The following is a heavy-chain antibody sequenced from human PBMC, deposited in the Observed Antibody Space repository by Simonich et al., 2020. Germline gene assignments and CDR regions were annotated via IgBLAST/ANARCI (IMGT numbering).Heavy chain of an antibody. J-gene: IGHJ4*02. CDR2: INPNWGAN. CDR3: ARWPSIPASYGSGSYFDY. Sequence: QVQLVQSGAEVKKPGASVKVSCKASGYTFTGYYMHWVRQAPGQGLERRDRINPNWGANNKAKKFQGRVTRTRNTSISTAYMELSRLRSDDTAVYYCARWPSIPASYGSGSYFDYWGQGTLVTVSS. D-gene: IGHD3-10*01. CDR1: GYTFTGYY. V-gene: IGHV1-2*02.